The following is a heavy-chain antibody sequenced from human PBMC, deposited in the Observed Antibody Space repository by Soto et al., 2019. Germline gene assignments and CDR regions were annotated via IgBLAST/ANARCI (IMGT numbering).Heavy chain of an antibody. CDR3: ARRLTTIQGYYNGMDV. CDR2: IWYDGDNK. CDR1: GFTFSYYG. D-gene: IGHD4-4*01. Sequence: QVQLVESGGGVVQPGRSLRLSCAASGFTFSYYGMHWVRQAPGKGLEWVALIWYDGDNKYYEDSVKGRFTISRDNSKNTLYLQMNSLRAEDTAVYYCARRLTTIQGYYNGMDVWGQGTTVTVS. V-gene: IGHV3-33*01. J-gene: IGHJ6*02.